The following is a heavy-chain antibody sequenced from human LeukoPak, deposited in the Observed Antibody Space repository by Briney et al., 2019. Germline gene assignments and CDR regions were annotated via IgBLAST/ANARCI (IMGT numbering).Heavy chain of an antibody. Sequence: GGSLRLSCAASGLRFSDYYVSWIRQAPGKGLQWVSYISSGGDIMHYADSVKGRFTSSRDNAKNSGYLEMNSLGAEDTAVYDCATNLIGAGEYFQQWGQGTLVTVSS. CDR2: ISSGGDIM. D-gene: IGHD2/OR15-2a*01. CDR1: GLRFSDYY. J-gene: IGHJ1*01. CDR3: ATNLIGAGEYFQQ. V-gene: IGHV3-11*01.